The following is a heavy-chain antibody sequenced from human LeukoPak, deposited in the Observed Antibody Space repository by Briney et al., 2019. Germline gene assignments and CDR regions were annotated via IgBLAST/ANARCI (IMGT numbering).Heavy chain of an antibody. CDR1: GGSISSYY. J-gene: IGHJ4*02. D-gene: IGHD3-22*01. Sequence: SETLSLTCTVSGGSISSYYWSWVRQPAGKGLESIGHISTSGSTNYNPSLKSRVTMSVDTSKNQFSLKLSSVTAADTAVYYCARVRYSDSSVLTRKRSYYFDYWGQGTLVTVSS. CDR3: ARVRYSDSSVLTRKRSYYFDY. V-gene: IGHV4-4*07. CDR2: ISTSGST.